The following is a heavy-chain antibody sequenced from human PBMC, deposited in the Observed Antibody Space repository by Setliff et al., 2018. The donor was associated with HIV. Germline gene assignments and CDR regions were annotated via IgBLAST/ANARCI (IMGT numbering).Heavy chain of an antibody. J-gene: IGHJ6*03. V-gene: IGHV1-8*02. CDR1: GYTFSSYD. Sequence: GASVKVSCKASGYTFSSYDINWVRRATGQGLEWMGWMNPNSGNTGYAQKFQGRVTMTRDTSISTAYMELNNLKFEDTAVYYCARARRDSYDRGRRNHYYIDVWGKGTTVTVSS. CDR3: ARARRDSYDRGRRNHYYIDV. CDR2: MNPNSGNT. D-gene: IGHD3-22*01.